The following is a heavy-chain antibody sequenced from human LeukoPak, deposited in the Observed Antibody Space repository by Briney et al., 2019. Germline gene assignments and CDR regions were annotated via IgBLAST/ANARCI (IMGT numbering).Heavy chain of an antibody. V-gene: IGHV3-9*01. Sequence: GGSQRLPCGASGFAFEDYAMQWVRQSPGKGREGVSGISWNSGSIGYAGSVKGRFTSDRDNAKDSLYLHMNSLRAEDTALYYCEKDNQIAVDNYFDYWGQGTLVTVSS. D-gene: IGHD6-19*01. CDR2: ISWNSGSI. J-gene: IGHJ4*02. CDR3: EKDNQIAVDNYFDY. CDR1: GFAFEDYA.